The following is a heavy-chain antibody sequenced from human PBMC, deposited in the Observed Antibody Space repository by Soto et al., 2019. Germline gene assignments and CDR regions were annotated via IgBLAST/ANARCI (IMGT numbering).Heavy chain of an antibody. CDR3: ARDEWELLPLGC. CDR1: GYTFTSYG. J-gene: IGHJ4*02. V-gene: IGHV1-18*01. D-gene: IGHD1-26*01. Sequence: ASVKVSCKASGYTFTSYGISWVRQAPGQGLEWMGWISAYNGNTNYAQKLQGRVTTTTDTSTSTAYMELRSLRSDDTAVYYCARDEWELLPLGCWGQGTLVTVSS. CDR2: ISAYNGNT.